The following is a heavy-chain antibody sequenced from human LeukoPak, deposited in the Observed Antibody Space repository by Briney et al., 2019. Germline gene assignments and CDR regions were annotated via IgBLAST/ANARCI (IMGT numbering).Heavy chain of an antibody. CDR1: GGSFSGYY. CDR3: ARGIAVAGTWPYFDY. D-gene: IGHD6-19*01. V-gene: IGHV4-59*01. J-gene: IGHJ4*02. CDR2: IYYSGST. Sequence: SETLSLTCAVYGGSFSGYYWSWIRQPPGKGLEWIGYIYYSGSTNYNPSLKSRVTISVDTSKNQFSLKLSSVTAADTAVYYCARGIAVAGTWPYFDYWGQGTLVTVSS.